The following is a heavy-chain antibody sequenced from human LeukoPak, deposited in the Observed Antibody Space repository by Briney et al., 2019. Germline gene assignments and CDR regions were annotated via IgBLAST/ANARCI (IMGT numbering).Heavy chain of an antibody. CDR2: IQSDGSGT. CDR3: AKRSTGD. CDR1: GFVFSNYW. D-gene: IGHD7-27*01. V-gene: IGHV3-74*01. J-gene: IGHJ4*02. Sequence: GGSLRLSCTASGFVFSNYWMLWVRQAPGKGLEWVSLIQSDGSGTTYTDSMKGRFIISRDNAKNTLYLQMTSLTAEDTAVYYCAKRSTGDWGQGTLVTVSS.